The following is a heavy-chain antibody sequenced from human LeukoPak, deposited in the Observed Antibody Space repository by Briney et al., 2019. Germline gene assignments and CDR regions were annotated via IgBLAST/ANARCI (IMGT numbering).Heavy chain of an antibody. Sequence: GGSLRLSCAASGFTFSSYAKSWVRQAPGKGLEWVSAISGSGGSTYYADSAKGRFTISRDNSKNTLYLQMNSLRAEDTAVYYCAGLLWFGELPPNWFDPWGQGTLVTVSS. CDR1: GFTFSSYA. V-gene: IGHV3-23*01. D-gene: IGHD3-10*01. CDR2: ISGSGGST. CDR3: AGLLWFGELPPNWFDP. J-gene: IGHJ5*02.